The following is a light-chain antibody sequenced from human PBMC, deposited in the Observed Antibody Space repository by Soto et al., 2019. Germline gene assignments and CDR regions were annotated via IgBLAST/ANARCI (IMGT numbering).Light chain of an antibody. V-gene: IGKV3-20*01. CDR1: QSVSNY. CDR2: GVS. CDR3: GQFVSSPPRT. J-gene: IGKJ1*01. Sequence: EIVLTQSQGTLSLSPGEGATLSCRDSQSVSNYLAWYQQKPGLAPRLLIYGVSNRATGIPDRFSGSGSGTDFILTISRLEPEDFALYYCGQFVSSPPRTFGQGTKVDIK.